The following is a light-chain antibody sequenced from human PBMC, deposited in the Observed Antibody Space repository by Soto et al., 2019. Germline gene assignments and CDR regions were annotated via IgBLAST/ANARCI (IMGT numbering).Light chain of an antibody. CDR2: GGS. CDR1: QSVSSSY. CDR3: QQYGSSPPLT. V-gene: IGKV3-20*01. Sequence: EIVLTHSPGTLSLSPWEIATLSCRASQSVSSSYLAWNQQKPGQAPRLLIYGGSSRATGIPDRFSGSGSGTDFTLTISRLEPEDFAVYYCQQYGSSPPLTIGGGTKVDIK. J-gene: IGKJ4*01.